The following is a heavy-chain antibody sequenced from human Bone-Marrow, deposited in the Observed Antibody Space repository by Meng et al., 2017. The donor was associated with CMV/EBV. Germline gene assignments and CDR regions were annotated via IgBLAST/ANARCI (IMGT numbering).Heavy chain of an antibody. J-gene: IGHJ4*02. Sequence: GESLKISCAASGFTFSSYAMSWVRQAPGKGLEWVSAISGSGGSTYYADSVKGRFTISRDNSKNTLYLQMNSLRAEDTAVYYCAKARSTSTYYFDYWGQGTLVTVYS. D-gene: IGHD2-2*01. CDR3: AKARSTSTYYFDY. CDR1: GFTFSSYA. V-gene: IGHV3-23*01. CDR2: ISGSGGST.